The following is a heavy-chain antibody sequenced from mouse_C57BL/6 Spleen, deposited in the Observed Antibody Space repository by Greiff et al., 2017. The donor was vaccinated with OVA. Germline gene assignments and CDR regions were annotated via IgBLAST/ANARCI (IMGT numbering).Heavy chain of an antibody. CDR2: IDPSDSET. V-gene: IGHV1-52*01. CDR1: GYTFTSYW. CDR3: ARGGYDYDPSVGDY. J-gene: IGHJ2*01. Sequence: VQLQQPGAELVRPGSSVKLSCKASGYTFTSYWMHWVKQRPIQGLEWIGNIDPSDSETHYNQKFKDKATLTVDKSSSTAYMQLSSLTSEDSAVYYCARGGYDYDPSVGDYWGQGTTLTVSS. D-gene: IGHD2-4*01.